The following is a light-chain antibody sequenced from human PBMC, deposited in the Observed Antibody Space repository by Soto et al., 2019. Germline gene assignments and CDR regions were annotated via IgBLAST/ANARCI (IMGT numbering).Light chain of an antibody. V-gene: IGLV1-47*01. CDR1: SSNIGSNY. J-gene: IGLJ1*01. CDR3: AAWDDSLSGFYV. CDR2: RNN. Sequence: QAVVTQPPSASGTPGQRVTISCSGSSSNIGSNYVYWYQQLPGTAPKLLIYRNNQRPSGVPDRFSGSKSGTSASLAISGPRSEDEADYDCAAWDDSLSGFYVFGTGTKLTVL.